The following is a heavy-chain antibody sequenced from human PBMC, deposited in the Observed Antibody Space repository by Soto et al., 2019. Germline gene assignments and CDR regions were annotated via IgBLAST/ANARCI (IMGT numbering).Heavy chain of an antibody. CDR2: ISSSSTYI. V-gene: IGHV3-21*01. J-gene: IGHJ6*02. D-gene: IGHD1-26*01. Sequence: GGSLRLSCAATGFTFRTYSMNWVRQAPGKGLEWVSSISSSSTYIYYADSVKGRFTISRDNAKNSLYMQLTSLRAEDTAVYYCARDQVGPLYYYYYGMDVWGQGTTVTVSS. CDR1: GFTFRTYS. CDR3: ARDQVGPLYYYYYGMDV.